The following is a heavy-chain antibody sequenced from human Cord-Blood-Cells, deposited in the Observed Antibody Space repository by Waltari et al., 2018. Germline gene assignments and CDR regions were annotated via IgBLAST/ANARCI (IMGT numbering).Heavy chain of an antibody. CDR2: ISWNSGSI. CDR3: AKEGTSDAFDI. V-gene: IGHV3-9*01. CDR1: GFTFDDYA. Sequence: EVQLVESGGGLVQPGRSLRLSCAASGFTFDDYAMHWVRQAPGKVLEWVSGISWNSGSIGYADSVKGRFTISRDNAKNSLYLQMNSLRAEDTALYYCAKEGTSDAFDIWGQGTMVTVSS. J-gene: IGHJ3*02.